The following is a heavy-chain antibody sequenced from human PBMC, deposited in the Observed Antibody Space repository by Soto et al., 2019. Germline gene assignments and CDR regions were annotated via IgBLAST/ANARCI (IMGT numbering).Heavy chain of an antibody. D-gene: IGHD2-15*01. CDR3: AKVPSHIVVVVAATGMDV. J-gene: IGHJ6*02. CDR2: ISGSGGST. Sequence: GGSLRLSCAASGFTFSSYAMSWVRQAPGKGLEWVSAISGSGGSTYYADSVKGRFTISRDNSKNTLYLQMNSLRAEDTAVYYCAKVPSHIVVVVAATGMDVWGQGTTVTVSS. CDR1: GFTFSSYA. V-gene: IGHV3-23*01.